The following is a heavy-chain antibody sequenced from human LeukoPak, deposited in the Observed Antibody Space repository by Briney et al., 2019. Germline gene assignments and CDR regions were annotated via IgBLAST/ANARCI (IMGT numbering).Heavy chain of an antibody. CDR1: GFTFSSYW. Sequence: GGSLRLSCAASGFTFSSYWMHGVRQAPGKGLVWVSRSNSDGSSTSYADSVTGRFTISRDNAKNTLYLQMNSLRAEDTAVYYCARVPYYYGSGSYYPYFDYWGQGTLVTVSS. CDR3: ARVPYYYGSGSYYPYFDY. D-gene: IGHD3-10*01. V-gene: IGHV3-74*01. CDR2: SNSDGSST. J-gene: IGHJ4*02.